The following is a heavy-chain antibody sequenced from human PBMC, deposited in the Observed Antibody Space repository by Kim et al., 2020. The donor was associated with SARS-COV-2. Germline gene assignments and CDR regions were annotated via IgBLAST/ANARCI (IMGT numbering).Heavy chain of an antibody. CDR1: GDSVSSNTAA. V-gene: IGHV6-1*01. Sequence: SQTLSLTCAISGDSVSSNTAAWNWIRQSPSRGLEWLGRTYYRSKWYHDYAVYVKSRITIKPDSCKNQFSLQLNSVTPEDTAVYYCARGGNVGELLSSWGQGSLVTVSS. CDR2: TYYRSKWYH. J-gene: IGHJ4*02. CDR3: ARGGNVGELLSS. D-gene: IGHD3-10*01.